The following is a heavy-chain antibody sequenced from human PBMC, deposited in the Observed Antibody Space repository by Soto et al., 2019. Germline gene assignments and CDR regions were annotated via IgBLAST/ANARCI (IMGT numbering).Heavy chain of an antibody. D-gene: IGHD3-9*01. CDR1: GGSISSYY. Sequence: PSETLSLTCTVSGGSISSYYWSWIRQPAGKGLEWIGRIYTSGSTNYNPSLKSRVTMSVDTSKNQFSPKLSSVTAADTAVYYCARDHPATRKGYYDILTGPEPFDYWGQGTLVTVSS. CDR3: ARDHPATRKGYYDILTGPEPFDY. V-gene: IGHV4-4*07. J-gene: IGHJ4*02. CDR2: IYTSGST.